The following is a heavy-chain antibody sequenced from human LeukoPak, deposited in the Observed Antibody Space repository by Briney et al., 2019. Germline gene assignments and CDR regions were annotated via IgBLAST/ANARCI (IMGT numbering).Heavy chain of an antibody. D-gene: IGHD3-22*01. CDR2: IIPIFGTA. CDR1: GGTFSSYA. V-gene: IGHV1-69*05. CDR3: ARDLLYYDSSGYPIPFDY. Sequence: SVKVSCKASGGTFSSYAISWVRQAPGQGLEWMGRIIPIFGTANYAQKFQGRVTITTDESTSTAYMELSSLRSEDTAVYYCARDLLYYDSSGYPIPFDYWGKGTLVTVSS. J-gene: IGHJ4*02.